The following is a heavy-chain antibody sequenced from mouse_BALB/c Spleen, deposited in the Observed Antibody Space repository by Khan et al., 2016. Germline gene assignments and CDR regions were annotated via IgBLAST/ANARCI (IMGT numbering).Heavy chain of an antibody. D-gene: IGHD4-1*01. CDR3: AKLTGNAWFAY. J-gene: IGHJ3*01. CDR2: INTYTGEP. CDR1: GYTFTNFG. V-gene: IGHV9-3-1*01. Sequence: QIQLVQSGPELKKPGETVKISCKASGYTFTNFGMNWVKQAPGKGLKWMGWINTYTGEPTYADDFKGRFAFSLETSASTAYLQIHNLKNEDSATYFCAKLTGNAWFAYWGQGTLVTVSA.